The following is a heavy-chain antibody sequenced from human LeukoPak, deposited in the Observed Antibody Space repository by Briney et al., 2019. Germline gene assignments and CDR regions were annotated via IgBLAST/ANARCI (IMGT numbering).Heavy chain of an antibody. Sequence: GGSLRLSCAASGFTFNNFAMSWVRQAPGKGLEWVSTISGSGGSTFYADSVKGRFHTSRDNSKNTLFLQMNSLRVEDTAIYYCAKAGSSGWSSSGGDYWGQGSLVTVSS. D-gene: IGHD6-19*01. CDR2: ISGSGGST. CDR1: GFTFNNFA. CDR3: AKAGSSGWSSSGGDY. J-gene: IGHJ4*02. V-gene: IGHV3-23*01.